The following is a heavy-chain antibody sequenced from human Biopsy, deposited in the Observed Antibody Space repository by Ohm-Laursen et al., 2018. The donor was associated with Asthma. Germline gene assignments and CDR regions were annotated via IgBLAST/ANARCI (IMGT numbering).Heavy chain of an antibody. CDR1: GGTFNTYV. V-gene: IGHV1-69*13. CDR3: ARKAGSCISRTCYSLDF. CDR2: IYSVFGTT. J-gene: IGHJ4*02. D-gene: IGHD2-2*01. Sequence: ASVKVSCKSLGGTFNTYVIGWVRQAPGQGLEWMGGIYSVFGTTTYPQKFQDRVTITADDSTSTVYMELSSLRSEDTAVYYCARKAGSCISRTCYSLDFWGQGTLVTVSS.